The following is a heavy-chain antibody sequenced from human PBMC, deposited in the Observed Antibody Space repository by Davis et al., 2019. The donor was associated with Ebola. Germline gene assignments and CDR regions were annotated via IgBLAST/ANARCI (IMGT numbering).Heavy chain of an antibody. V-gene: IGHV3-21*01. CDR3: ARDTTVAGTGFEY. CDR1: GFTFSSYS. J-gene: IGHJ4*02. CDR2: ISSSSSYI. Sequence: GESLKISCGASGFTFSSYSMNWVRQAPGKGLEWVSSISSSSSYIYYADSMKCRFTISRDNAKNSLYLQMNGLRDEDTAVYYCARDTTVAGTGFEYWGQGTLVTVSS. D-gene: IGHD6-19*01.